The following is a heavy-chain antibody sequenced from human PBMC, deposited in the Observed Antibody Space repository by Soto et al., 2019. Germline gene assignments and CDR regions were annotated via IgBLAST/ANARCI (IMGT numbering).Heavy chain of an antibody. CDR3: AREEDYGGINGMDV. V-gene: IGHV3-64D*06. CDR2: ISSNGDST. CDR1: GFTFSMFS. D-gene: IGHD4-17*01. J-gene: IGHJ6*02. Sequence: PGGSLRLSCSASGFTFSMFSMHWVRQAPGKGLEYVSGISSNGDSTYYADSVKGRFTISRDNSKNTLYLQMSSLRAVDTAVYYCAREEDYGGINGMDVWGQGTTVTVSS.